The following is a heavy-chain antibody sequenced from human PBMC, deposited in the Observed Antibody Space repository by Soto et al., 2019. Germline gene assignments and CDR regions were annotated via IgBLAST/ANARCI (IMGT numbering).Heavy chain of an antibody. J-gene: IGHJ6*02. CDR1: GGSFSGYY. Sequence: PSETLSLTCAVYGGSFSGYYWSWIRQPPGKGLEWIGEINHSGSTNSNPSLKSRVTISVDTSKNQFSLKLSSVTAADTAVYYCARGQAYYDFWSGYLSHYGMDVWGQGTTVTVSS. V-gene: IGHV4-34*01. D-gene: IGHD3-3*01. CDR3: ARGQAYYDFWSGYLSHYGMDV. CDR2: INHSGST.